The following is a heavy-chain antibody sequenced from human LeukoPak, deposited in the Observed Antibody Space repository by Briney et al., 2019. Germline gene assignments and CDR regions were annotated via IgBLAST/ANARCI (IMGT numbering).Heavy chain of an antibody. Sequence: PGGSLRLSCAASGFTFSSYGMHWVRQAPGKGLEWVAFIRYDGSNKYYADSVKGRFTISRDNSKNTLYLQMNSLRAEDTAVYYCANAPGSSGYRQTLGGYWGQGTLVTVSS. V-gene: IGHV3-30*02. CDR3: ANAPGSSGYRQTLGGY. J-gene: IGHJ4*02. CDR2: IRYDGSNK. CDR1: GFTFSSYG. D-gene: IGHD3-22*01.